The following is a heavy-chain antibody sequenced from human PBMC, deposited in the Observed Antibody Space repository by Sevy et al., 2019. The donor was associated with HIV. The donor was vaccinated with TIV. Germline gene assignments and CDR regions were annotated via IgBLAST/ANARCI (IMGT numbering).Heavy chain of an antibody. D-gene: IGHD4-17*01. J-gene: IGHJ3*02. CDR2: IYSGGST. Sequence: GGSLRLSCAASGFTVSSNYMSWVRQAPGKGLEWVSVIYSGGSTYYADSVKGRFTISRDNSKNTLYLQTNSLRAEDTAVYYCARYYGDYPYAFDIWGQGTMVTVSS. CDR1: GFTVSSNY. CDR3: ARYYGDYPYAFDI. V-gene: IGHV3-53*01.